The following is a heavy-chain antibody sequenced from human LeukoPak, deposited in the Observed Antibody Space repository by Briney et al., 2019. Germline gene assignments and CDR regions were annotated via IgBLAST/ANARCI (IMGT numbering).Heavy chain of an antibody. CDR1: GFTFSSYG. CDR2: IWYDGSNK. CDR3: ARDRVAAAGAYFDY. V-gene: IGHV3-33*01. Sequence: PGRSLRLSCAASGFTFSSYGMHWVRQAPGKGLEWVAVIWYDGSNKYYADSVKGRFTISRDNSKNTLYLRMNSLRAEDTAVYYCARDRVAAAGAYFDYWSQGTLVTVSS. J-gene: IGHJ4*02. D-gene: IGHD6-13*01.